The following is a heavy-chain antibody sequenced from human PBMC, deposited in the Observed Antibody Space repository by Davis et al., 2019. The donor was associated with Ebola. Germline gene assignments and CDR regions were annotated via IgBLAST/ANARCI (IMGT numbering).Heavy chain of an antibody. Sequence: MPSETLSLTFAVYGGSFSGYYWSWIRQPPGKGLEWIGEINHSGSTNYNPSLKSRVTISVDTSKNQFSLTLSSVTAADTAVYYCARGDYYGSGSTDYWGQGTLVTVSS. CDR2: INHSGST. V-gene: IGHV4-34*01. J-gene: IGHJ4*02. CDR1: GGSFSGYY. CDR3: ARGDYYGSGSTDY. D-gene: IGHD3-10*01.